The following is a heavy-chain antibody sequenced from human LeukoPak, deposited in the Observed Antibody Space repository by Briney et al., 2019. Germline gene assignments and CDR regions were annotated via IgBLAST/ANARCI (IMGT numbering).Heavy chain of an antibody. D-gene: IGHD3-3*01. V-gene: IGHV3-23*01. Sequence: GGSLRLSCAGSGFTFSSYAMNWVRQAPGKGLEWVSGISGSGGSTYYTDSVKGRFTISRDNSKNTLYLQMNSLRAEDAAIYYCAKDRIWSGYSKYYFDCWGQGTLVTVSS. CDR1: GFTFSSYA. CDR2: ISGSGGST. CDR3: AKDRIWSGYSKYYFDC. J-gene: IGHJ4*02.